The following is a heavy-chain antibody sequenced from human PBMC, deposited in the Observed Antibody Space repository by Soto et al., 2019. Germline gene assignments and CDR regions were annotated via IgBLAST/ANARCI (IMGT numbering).Heavy chain of an antibody. D-gene: IGHD3-10*01. CDR3: ARDQAGRGYYYGMDV. V-gene: IGHV4-39*02. Sequence: SYTLSLTCSVSGGSISDTNYYWGWIRQRTGKGLEWIGIVYHSGNTYYNPSLKSRITLSIDTSRNDFSLNLSSVTAADTAVYYCARDQAGRGYYYGMDVWGQGTTVT. CDR2: VYHSGNT. J-gene: IGHJ6*02. CDR1: GGSISDTNYY.